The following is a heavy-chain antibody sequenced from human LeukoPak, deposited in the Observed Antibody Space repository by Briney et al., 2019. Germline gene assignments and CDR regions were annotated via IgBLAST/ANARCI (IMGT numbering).Heavy chain of an antibody. D-gene: IGHD6-6*01. CDR2: ISGSGDST. CDR1: GFTFSSYA. J-gene: IGHJ4*02. V-gene: IGHV3-23*01. CDR3: AKGGGIAARPDSLLLDY. Sequence: TGGSLRLSCAASGFTFSSYAMSWVRQAPGRGLECVSAISGSGDSTYYADPVKGRFTISRDNSKNTLYLQMNSLRAEDTAVYYCAKGGGIAARPDSLLLDYWGQGTLVTVSS.